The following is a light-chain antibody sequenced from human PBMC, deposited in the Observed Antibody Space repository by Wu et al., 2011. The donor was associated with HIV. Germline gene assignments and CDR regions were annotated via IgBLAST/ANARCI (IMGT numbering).Light chain of an antibody. CDR2: NAS. CDR3: QQYGSSPPYS. CDR1: QSVHRSN. Sequence: VLTQSPATLSLSPGERATLSCRASQSVHRSNLAWYQQKPGQAPRLLIYNASNRATGIPERFSGSGSGTDFTLTISRLEPEDFAVYYCQQYGSSPPYSFGQGTKLEIK. J-gene: IGKJ2*03. V-gene: IGKV3-20*01.